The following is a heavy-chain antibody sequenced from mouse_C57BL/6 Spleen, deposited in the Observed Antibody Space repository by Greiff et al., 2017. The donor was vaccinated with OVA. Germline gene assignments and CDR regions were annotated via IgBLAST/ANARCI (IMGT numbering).Heavy chain of an antibody. Sequence: EVQLVESGGGLVQPGGSMELSCVASGFTFSNYWMNWVRQSPEKGLEWVAQIRLKSDNYATHYAESVKGRFTISRDDSKSSVYLQMNNLRAEDTGIYYCTRATVVVQGFDYWGQGTTLTVSS. J-gene: IGHJ2*01. CDR3: TRATVVVQGFDY. V-gene: IGHV6-3*01. CDR1: GFTFSNYW. D-gene: IGHD1-1*01. CDR2: IRLKSDNYAT.